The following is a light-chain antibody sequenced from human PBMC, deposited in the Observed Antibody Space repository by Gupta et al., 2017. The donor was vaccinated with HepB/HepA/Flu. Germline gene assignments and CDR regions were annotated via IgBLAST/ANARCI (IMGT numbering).Light chain of an antibody. CDR3: QQYGSSPRT. J-gene: IGKJ1*01. CDR1: QSVSSSD. Sequence: ELLLTQSPHTLSLPPRERATLSCRGSQSVSSSDLAWYQQKPGQAPRLLIYGASSRAAEIPDRFSGSGSGTEFTLTISRLEPEDFAVYYCQQYGSSPRTFGQGTKVEIK. CDR2: GAS. V-gene: IGKV3-20*01.